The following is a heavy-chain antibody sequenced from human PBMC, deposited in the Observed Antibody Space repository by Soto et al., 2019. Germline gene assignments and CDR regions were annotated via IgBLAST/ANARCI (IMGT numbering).Heavy chain of an antibody. V-gene: IGHV3-7*01. CDR2: IKQDGSEK. CDR3: AREGGWSAHYYYGMDV. Sequence: PGGSLRLSCAASGFTFSSYWMSWVRQAPGKGLEWVANIKQDGSEKYYVDSVKGRFTISRDNAKNSLYLQMNSLRAEDTAVYYCAREGGWSAHYYYGMDVWGQGTTVTVS. D-gene: IGHD6-19*01. CDR1: GFTFSSYW. J-gene: IGHJ6*02.